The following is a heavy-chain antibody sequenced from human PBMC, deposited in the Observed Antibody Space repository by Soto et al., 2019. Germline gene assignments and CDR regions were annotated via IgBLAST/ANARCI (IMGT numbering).Heavy chain of an antibody. D-gene: IGHD2-21*02. CDR3: AKVATTWGLIDPFDS. J-gene: IGHJ4*02. CDR2: ISGSGAT. Sequence: EVQLLESGGDLVQPGGSLRLSCAASGFTFSNYAMGWVRQAPGKGLEWVSSISGSGATYYADSVKGRFTISRDNSNNTLSLQMNTLSADDTAVYNCAKVATTWGLIDPFDSWGQGTLVSVS. CDR1: GFTFSNYA. V-gene: IGHV3-23*01.